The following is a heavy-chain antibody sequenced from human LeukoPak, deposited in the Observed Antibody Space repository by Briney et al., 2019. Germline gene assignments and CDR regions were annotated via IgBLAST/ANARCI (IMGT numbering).Heavy chain of an antibody. V-gene: IGHV4-59*08. Sequence: SETLSLTCTVSGGSISSYYWSWIRQPPGKGLEWIGYIYYSGSTNYNPSLKSRVTISVDTSKNQFSLKLSSVTAADTAVYYCARTAFGGVIASDWFDPWGQGTLVTVSS. CDR2: IYYSGST. CDR1: GGSISSYY. CDR3: ARTAFGGVIASDWFDP. D-gene: IGHD3-16*02. J-gene: IGHJ5*02.